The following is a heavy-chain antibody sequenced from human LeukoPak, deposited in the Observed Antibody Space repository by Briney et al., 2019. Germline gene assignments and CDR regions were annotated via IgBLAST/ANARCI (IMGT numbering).Heavy chain of an antibody. Sequence: GASVKVSCKASGYTFTGYYMHWVRQAPGQGLEWMGWINPNSGDTMYSQKFQGRVTITRDTSASTAYMELSSLRSEDTAVYYCARNLEGTTIIDYWGQGTLVTVSS. V-gene: IGHV1-2*02. CDR1: GYTFTGYY. D-gene: IGHD1-7*01. CDR3: ARNLEGTTIIDY. CDR2: INPNSGDT. J-gene: IGHJ4*02.